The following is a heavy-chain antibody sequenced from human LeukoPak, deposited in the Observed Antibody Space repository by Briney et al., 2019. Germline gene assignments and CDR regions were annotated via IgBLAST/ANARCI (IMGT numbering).Heavy chain of an antibody. CDR2: IYSCVST. J-gene: IGHJ4*02. Sequence: GGSLRLSCAASGFTVSSNYMSWVRQAPGKGLEWVSVIYSCVSTYYADSVKGRFTISRDNSKNTLYLQMNSLRAEDTAVYYCARDLGVPAAMALDYWGQGTLVTVSS. CDR1: GFTVSSNY. CDR3: ARDLGVPAAMALDY. V-gene: IGHV3-53*01. D-gene: IGHD2-2*01.